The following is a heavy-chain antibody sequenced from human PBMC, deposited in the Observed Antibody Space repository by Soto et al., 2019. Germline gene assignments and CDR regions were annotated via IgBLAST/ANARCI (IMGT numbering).Heavy chain of an antibody. CDR1: GYKFTSSW. CDR3: ARKDKRGSDRGGWSDT. J-gene: IGHJ5*02. Sequence: ESWKIGCRPCGYKFTSSWIARVRGKDGKGLEWMGITFLSDSDTRYSPSFQGQVTISADRSTSTVFLQWASMKDSDTDVYFCARKDKRGSDRGGWSDTWGQGTLVTVS. CDR2: TFLSDSDT. V-gene: IGHV5-51*01. D-gene: IGHD3-22*01.